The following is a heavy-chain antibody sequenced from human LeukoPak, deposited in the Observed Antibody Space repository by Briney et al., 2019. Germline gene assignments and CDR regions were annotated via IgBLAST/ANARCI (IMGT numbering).Heavy chain of an antibody. Sequence: PGGSLRPSCAASGFTFDDYAMHWVRQAPGKGLEWVSGISWNSGSIGYADSVKGRFTISRDNAKNSLYLQMNSLRAEDTPLYYCAKAVYGDYYFDYWGQGTLVTVSS. CDR3: AKAVYGDYYFDY. J-gene: IGHJ4*02. CDR2: ISWNSGSI. V-gene: IGHV3-9*01. CDR1: GFTFDDYA. D-gene: IGHD4-17*01.